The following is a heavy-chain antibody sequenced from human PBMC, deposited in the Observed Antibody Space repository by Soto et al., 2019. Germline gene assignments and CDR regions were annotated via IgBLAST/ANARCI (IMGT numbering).Heavy chain of an antibody. CDR2: IPYDGSNK. V-gene: IGHV3-30*03. J-gene: IGHJ4*02. Sequence: GSLRLSCAASGFTFSSYGMHWVRQAPGKGLEWVAVIPYDGSNKYYADSVKGRFTISRDNSKNTLYLQMNSLRAEDTAVYYCAILWGPLGYFDYWGQGTLVTVSS. CDR1: GFTFSSYG. D-gene: IGHD3-10*01. CDR3: AILWGPLGYFDY.